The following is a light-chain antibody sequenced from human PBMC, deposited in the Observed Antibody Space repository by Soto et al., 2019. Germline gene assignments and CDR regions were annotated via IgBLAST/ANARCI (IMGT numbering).Light chain of an antibody. CDR2: GAS. Sequence: EIVLTQSPGTLSLSPGERATLSCRARQSVSNSYLAWYQQKPGQAPRLLIYGASSRATGITDRFSGRGSGTDFPLTISRLELEDVAVYYCQHYGSSPPMYTFCQPTKLEIK. CDR3: QHYGSSPPMYT. CDR1: QSVSNSY. V-gene: IGKV3-20*01. J-gene: IGKJ2*01.